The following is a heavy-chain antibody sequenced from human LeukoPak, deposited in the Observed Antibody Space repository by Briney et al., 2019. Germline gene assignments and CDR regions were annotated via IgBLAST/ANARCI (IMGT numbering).Heavy chain of an antibody. CDR1: GFTFSSYA. D-gene: IGHD3-10*01. V-gene: IGHV3-30*04. J-gene: IGHJ6*03. CDR3: ARVPTMVRGYLYYYYYYMDV. CDR2: ISFDESNK. Sequence: GGSLRLSCAVSGFTFSSYAMHWVRQAPGKGLEWVAVISFDESNKYYADSVKGRFTISRDNAKNSLYLQMNSLRAEDTAVYYCARVPTMVRGYLYYYYYYMDVWGKGTTVTISS.